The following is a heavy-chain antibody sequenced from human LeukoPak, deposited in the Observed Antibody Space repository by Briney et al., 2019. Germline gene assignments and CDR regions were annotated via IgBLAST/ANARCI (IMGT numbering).Heavy chain of an antibody. Sequence: SSETLSLTCTVSGGSISSYYWSWIRQPPGKGLEWIGYIYYSGSTNYNPSLKSRVTISVDTSKNQFSLKLSSVTAADTAVYYCASSYSSRANWFDPWGQGTLVTVSS. CDR3: ASSYSSRANWFDP. CDR1: GGSISSYY. J-gene: IGHJ5*02. D-gene: IGHD6-19*01. V-gene: IGHV4-59*01. CDR2: IYYSGST.